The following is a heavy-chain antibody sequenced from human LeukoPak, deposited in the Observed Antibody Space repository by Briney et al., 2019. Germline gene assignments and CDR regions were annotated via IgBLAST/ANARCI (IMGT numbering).Heavy chain of an antibody. CDR1: GFTFSSYW. CDR2: IKRDGSEK. J-gene: IGHJ3*02. CDR3: ARARDYGSGKANAFDI. D-gene: IGHD3-10*01. V-gene: IGHV3-7*05. Sequence: TGGSLRLSCAAAGFTFSSYWMSWVRQAPGKGLEWVANIKRDGSEKYYVDSVKGRFTISRDNAENSLYLQMNSLRAEDTAVYYCARARDYGSGKANAFDIWGQGPMVTVSS.